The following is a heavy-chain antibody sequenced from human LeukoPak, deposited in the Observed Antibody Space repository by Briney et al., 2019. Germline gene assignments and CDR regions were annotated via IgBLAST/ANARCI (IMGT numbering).Heavy chain of an antibody. CDR3: ARHGPGKSFYYYYMDV. V-gene: IGHV4-34*01. CDR2: INHSGST. D-gene: IGHD4-23*01. Sequence: SETLSLTCAVYGGSFSGYYWSWIRQPPGKGLEWIGEINHSGSTNYNPSLKSRVTISVDTSKNQFSLRLSSVTAADTAVYYCARHGPGKSFYYYYMDVWGKGTTVTVSS. J-gene: IGHJ6*03. CDR1: GGSFSGYY.